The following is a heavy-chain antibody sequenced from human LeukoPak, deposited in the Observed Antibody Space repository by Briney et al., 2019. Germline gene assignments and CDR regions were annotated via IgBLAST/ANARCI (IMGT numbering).Heavy chain of an antibody. J-gene: IGHJ4*02. Sequence: SETLSLTCTVSGYSISSGYYWGWIRQPPGKGLEWIGSIYHSGSTYYNPSLKSRVTISVDTSKNQFSLKLSSVTAADTAVYYCARIRITMIVVDGIDYWGQGTLVTVSS. D-gene: IGHD3-22*01. V-gene: IGHV4-38-2*02. CDR1: GYSISSGYY. CDR3: ARIRITMIVVDGIDY. CDR2: IYHSGST.